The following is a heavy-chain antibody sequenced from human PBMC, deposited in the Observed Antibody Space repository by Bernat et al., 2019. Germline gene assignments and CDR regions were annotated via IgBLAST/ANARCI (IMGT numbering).Heavy chain of an antibody. CDR2: ISAYNGNT. V-gene: IGHV1-18*01. D-gene: IGHD1-14*01. CDR1: GYTFTSYG. Sequence: QVQLVQSGAEVKKPGASVKVSCKASGYTFTSYGISWVRQAPGQGLEWMGWISAYNGNTNYAQKLQGRVTITTDTSKRTAYMALRSLRSEDTAVYYCARDQFRHHLDYWGQGTLVTVSS. CDR3: ARDQFRHHLDY. J-gene: IGHJ4*02.